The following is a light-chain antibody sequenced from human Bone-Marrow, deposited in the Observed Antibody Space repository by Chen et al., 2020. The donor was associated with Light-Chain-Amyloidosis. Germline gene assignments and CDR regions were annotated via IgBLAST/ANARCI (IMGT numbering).Light chain of an antibody. CDR3: QSADSSGTYEVI. Sequence: SYELTQPPSVSVSPGQTARITCSGDDLPTKYAYWYQQKPGQAPVLVIHRDTERPSGISERVSGSRSGTTATLIISGVQAEDEADYHCQSADSSGTYEVIFGGGTKLTVL. CDR1: DLPTKY. CDR2: RDT. J-gene: IGLJ2*01. V-gene: IGLV3-25*03.